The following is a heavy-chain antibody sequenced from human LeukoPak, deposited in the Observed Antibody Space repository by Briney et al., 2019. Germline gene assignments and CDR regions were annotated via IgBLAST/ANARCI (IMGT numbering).Heavy chain of an antibody. J-gene: IGHJ4*02. D-gene: IGHD1-26*01. V-gene: IGHV1-2*02. Sequence: GASVKVSCKASGYTFTGYYMHWVRQAPGQGLEWMGWINPNSGGTNYAQKFQGRVTMTRDTSISTAYMELSRLRSDDTAVYYCARGGFVFGSGSQGYFDYWGQGTLVTVSS. CDR1: GYTFTGYY. CDR2: INPNSGGT. CDR3: ARGGFVFGSGSQGYFDY.